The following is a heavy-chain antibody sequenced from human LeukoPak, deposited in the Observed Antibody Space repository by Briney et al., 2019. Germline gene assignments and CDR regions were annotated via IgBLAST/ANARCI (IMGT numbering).Heavy chain of an antibody. D-gene: IGHD3-22*01. Sequence: GGSLRLSCAASGFTFSDYNMRWIRQAPGKGLEWVSSISSSSSYIYYADSVKGRFTISRDNAKNSLYLQMNSLRAEDTAVYYCARDTGAYYDSGGLDYWGQGTLVTVSS. CDR3: ARDTGAYYDSGGLDY. CDR1: GFTFSDYN. V-gene: IGHV3-21*01. CDR2: ISSSSSYI. J-gene: IGHJ4*02.